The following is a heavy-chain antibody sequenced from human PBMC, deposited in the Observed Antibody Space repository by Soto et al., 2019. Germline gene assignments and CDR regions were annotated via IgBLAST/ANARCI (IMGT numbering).Heavy chain of an antibody. J-gene: IGHJ6*03. Sequence: VQLVQSGAEVKRPGSSVKVSCKAPVGTFSDYNIAWVRQARGQGLEWMGRIIPKLGITNYAHKFQDRVRITADKATSTAYMELTSLRYEDTAVYFCARVEGTRTTNFYYYMDVWGEGTSVTVS. CDR1: VGTFSDYN. CDR2: IIPKLGIT. CDR3: ARVEGTRTTNFYYYMDV. V-gene: IGHV1-69*02. D-gene: IGHD2-8*01.